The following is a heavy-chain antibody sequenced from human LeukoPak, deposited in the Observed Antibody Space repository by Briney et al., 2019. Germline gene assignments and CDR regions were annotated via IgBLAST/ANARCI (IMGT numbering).Heavy chain of an antibody. CDR3: ARRPHSSSWGYYYSMYV. J-gene: IGHJ6*03. CDR1: VGSFSDHF. V-gene: IGHV4-34*01. D-gene: IGHD6-6*01. CDR2: INHSGST. Sequence: PSETLSLTCAVYVGSFSDHFWTWIRQPPGKGLEWIGDINHSGSTNYNPSLKSRVTISVDTSKNQFSLNLRSVIAADRAVYYCARRPHSSSWGYYYSMYVWGEGTTFTVFS.